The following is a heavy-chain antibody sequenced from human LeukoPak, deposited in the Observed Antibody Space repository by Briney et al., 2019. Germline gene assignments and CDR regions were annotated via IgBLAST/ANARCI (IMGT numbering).Heavy chain of an antibody. Sequence: SETLSLTCTVSGGSFSSYYWSWIRQPPGKGLEWIGYIYYSGSTNYNPSLKSRVTISVDTSKNQFSLKLSSVTAADTAVYYCARDRSGRIAAAGSYGMDVWGQGTTVTVSS. V-gene: IGHV4-59*01. D-gene: IGHD6-13*01. CDR3: ARDRSGRIAAAGSYGMDV. J-gene: IGHJ6*02. CDR2: IYYSGST. CDR1: GGSFSSYY.